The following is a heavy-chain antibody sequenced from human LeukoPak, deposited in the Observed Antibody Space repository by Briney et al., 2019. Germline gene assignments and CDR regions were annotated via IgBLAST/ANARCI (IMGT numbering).Heavy chain of an antibody. Sequence: ASVKVSCKASGGTFSSYAISWVRQAPGQGLEWMGRIIPILGIANYAQKFQGRVTITADKSTSTAYMELSSLRSEDTAVYYCAIPSRGGGDPDAFDIWGQGTMVTVSS. CDR1: GGTFSSYA. V-gene: IGHV1-69*04. CDR3: AIPSRGGGDPDAFDI. CDR2: IIPILGIA. D-gene: IGHD2-21*02. J-gene: IGHJ3*02.